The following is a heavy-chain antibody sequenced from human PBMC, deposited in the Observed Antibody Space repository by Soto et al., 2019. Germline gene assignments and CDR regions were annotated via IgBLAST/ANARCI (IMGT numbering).Heavy chain of an antibody. J-gene: IGHJ4*02. CDR2: INCANGNT. CDR3: AREVGYGDFAD. D-gene: IGHD4-17*01. CDR1: GYTFSYYA. Sequence: QVQLVQSGAEVKKPGASVKVSCEASGYTFSYYAIHWLRQAPGQRLEWMGWINCANGNTKYSQIFQGRVTMTRDTSASTAYMELSSLRSEDTAVYYCAREVGYGDFADWGQGTQVTVSS. V-gene: IGHV1-3*01.